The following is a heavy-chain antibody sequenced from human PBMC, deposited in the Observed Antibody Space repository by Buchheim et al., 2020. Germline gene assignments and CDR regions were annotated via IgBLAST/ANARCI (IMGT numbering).Heavy chain of an antibody. Sequence: QVQLVESGGGVVQPGRSLRLSCAASGFTFSSYGMHWVRQAPGKGLEWVAVIWYDGSNKYYADSVKGRFTISRDNSKNTVYLQMNSLRAEDTAVYYCARGAYGDYVFDYWGQGTL. D-gene: IGHD4-17*01. V-gene: IGHV3-33*01. CDR2: IWYDGSNK. CDR1: GFTFSSYG. J-gene: IGHJ4*02. CDR3: ARGAYGDYVFDY.